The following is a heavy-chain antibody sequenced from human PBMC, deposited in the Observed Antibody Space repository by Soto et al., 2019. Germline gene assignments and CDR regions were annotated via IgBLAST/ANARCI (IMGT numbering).Heavy chain of an antibody. CDR2: IIPILTTP. J-gene: IGHJ6*02. CDR3: ATSVGIATTGEDGMDV. CDR1: GGTFSIYG. V-gene: IGHV1-69*13. Sequence: SVKVSCKASGGTFSIYGFSWVRQAPGQGPEWIGGIIPILTTPNYAQKFQGRVTIVADEPTTTVYMELSSLKFEDTAVYYCATSVGIATTGEDGMDVWGQGT. D-gene: IGHD2-8*02.